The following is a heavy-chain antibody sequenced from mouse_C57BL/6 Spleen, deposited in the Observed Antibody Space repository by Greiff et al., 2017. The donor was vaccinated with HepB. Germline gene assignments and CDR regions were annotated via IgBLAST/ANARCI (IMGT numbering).Heavy chain of an antibody. CDR3: ARSPYGSSYDYFDY. CDR2: IYPRSGNT. CDR1: GYTFTSYG. J-gene: IGHJ2*01. V-gene: IGHV1-81*01. Sequence: QVQLQQSGAELARPGASVKLSCKASGYTFTSYGISWVKQRTGQGLEWIGEIYPRSGNTYYNEKFKGKATLTADKSSSTAYMELRSLTSEDSAVYFCARSPYGSSYDYFDYWGQGTTLTDSS. D-gene: IGHD1-1*01.